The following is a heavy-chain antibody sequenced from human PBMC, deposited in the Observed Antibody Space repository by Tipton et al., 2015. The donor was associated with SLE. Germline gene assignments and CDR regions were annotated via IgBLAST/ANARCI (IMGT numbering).Heavy chain of an antibody. CDR1: GGSITSHY. D-gene: IGHD2-15*01. V-gene: IGHV4-59*11. J-gene: IGHJ4*02. CDR2: VYYSGRT. Sequence: TLSLTCTVSGGSITSHYWSWIRLTTGKGMEWIGYVYYSGRTNHNPSFKSRITISVDTSKNQVSLRLTSVPAADTAVYFCAREDVGFCNGGSCPYYFDFWGQGTLVTVSS. CDR3: AREDVGFCNGGSCPYYFDF.